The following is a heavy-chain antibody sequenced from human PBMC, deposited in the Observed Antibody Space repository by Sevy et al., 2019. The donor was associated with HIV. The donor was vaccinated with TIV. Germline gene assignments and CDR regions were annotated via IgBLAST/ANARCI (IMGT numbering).Heavy chain of an antibody. V-gene: IGHV5-51*01. J-gene: IGHJ6*02. Sequence: GESLKISCKGSGYSFSSYWIGWVRQMPGKGLEWMGIIYPVDSGDSDIRYSPSFQGQVTISADKSISTAYLQWSSLKASDTAMYYCASLGVGQQFLVWGQGTTVTVSS. D-gene: IGHD6-13*01. CDR1: GYSFSSYW. CDR3: ASLGVGQQFLV. CDR2: IYPVDSGDSDI.